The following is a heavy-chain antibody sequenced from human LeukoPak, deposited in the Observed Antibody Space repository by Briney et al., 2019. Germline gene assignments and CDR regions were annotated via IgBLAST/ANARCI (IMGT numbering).Heavy chain of an antibody. D-gene: IGHD6-19*01. CDR3: ARQLSGWYLGWFDP. CDR1: GFTFSSYE. J-gene: IGHJ5*02. Sequence: GSLRLSCAASGFTFSSYEVNWIRQPPGKGLEWIGEINHSGSTNYNPSLKSRVTISVDTSKNQFSLELSSVTAADTAVYYCARQLSGWYLGWFDPWGQGTLVTVSS. CDR2: INHSGST. V-gene: IGHV4-34*01.